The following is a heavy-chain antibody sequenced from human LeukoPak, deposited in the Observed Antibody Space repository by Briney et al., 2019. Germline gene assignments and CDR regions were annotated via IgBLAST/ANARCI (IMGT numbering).Heavy chain of an antibody. D-gene: IGHD1-7*01. Sequence: ASAKVSCKASGGTFGSYAISWVRQAPGQGLEWMGGIIPIFGTANYAQKFQGRVTITTDESTSTAYMELSSLRSEDTAVYYCAKVTGTTGAYYYYMDVWGKGTTVTVSS. CDR1: GGTFGSYA. V-gene: IGHV1-69*05. CDR2: IIPIFGTA. J-gene: IGHJ6*03. CDR3: AKVTGTTGAYYYYMDV.